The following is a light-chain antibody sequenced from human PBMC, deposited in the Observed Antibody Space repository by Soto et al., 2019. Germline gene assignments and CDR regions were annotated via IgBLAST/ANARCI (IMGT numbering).Light chain of an antibody. Sequence: IVLTQSPGTLSFSPGEGSTVSFSSSHSISSDYLAWHQQRPGQAPRLLIYGASNRATGIPARFSGSGSGTDFTLTISSLQSEDFAVYYCQQYNNWPLTFGGGTKVDTK. CDR3: QQYNNWPLT. CDR1: HSISSD. CDR2: GAS. V-gene: IGKV3D-15*01. J-gene: IGKJ4*01.